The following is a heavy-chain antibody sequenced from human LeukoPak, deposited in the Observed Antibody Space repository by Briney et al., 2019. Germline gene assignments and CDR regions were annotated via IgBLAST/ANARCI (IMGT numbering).Heavy chain of an antibody. CDR1: GFTFSDYY. V-gene: IGHV4-59*04. CDR3: ARMVRGVVPSFDY. Sequence: GSLRLSCAASGFTFSDYYMSWIRQPPGKGLEWIGYISYSGSTYYNPSLMSRVTMSVDTSKNQFSLKLSSVTAADTAVYYCARMVRGVVPSFDYWGQGTQVTVSS. J-gene: IGHJ4*02. CDR2: ISYSGST. D-gene: IGHD3-10*01.